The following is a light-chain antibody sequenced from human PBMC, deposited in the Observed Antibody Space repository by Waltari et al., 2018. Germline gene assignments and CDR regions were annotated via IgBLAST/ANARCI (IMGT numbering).Light chain of an antibody. CDR2: DVT. Sequence: QSALTQPASVSGSPGQSTTIPCSGVGRAVGASDSVSWNQHHPGKAPQVIIYDVTNRPSGVSDRFSSSKSANTASLTISRLQPEDEADYYCSSQTLDGLVLFGGGTRLTVL. CDR1: GRAVGASDS. CDR3: SSQTLDGLVL. J-gene: IGLJ2*01. V-gene: IGLV2-14*03.